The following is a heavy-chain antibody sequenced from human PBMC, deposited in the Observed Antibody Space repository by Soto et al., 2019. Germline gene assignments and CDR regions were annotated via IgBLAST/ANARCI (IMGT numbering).Heavy chain of an antibody. V-gene: IGHV4-34*01. Sequence: SETLSLTCAVYGGSFSGYYWSWIRQPPGKGLEWIGEINHSGSTNYNPSLKSRVTISVDTSKNQFSLKLSSVTAADTAVYYCARGNCTNGVCPLGYYYGMDVWGQGTTVTVSS. CDR3: ARGNCTNGVCPLGYYYGMDV. D-gene: IGHD2-8*01. J-gene: IGHJ6*02. CDR2: INHSGST. CDR1: GGSFSGYY.